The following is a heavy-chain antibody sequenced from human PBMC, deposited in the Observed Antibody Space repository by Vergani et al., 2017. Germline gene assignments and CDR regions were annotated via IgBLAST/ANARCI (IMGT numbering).Heavy chain of an antibody. CDR1: GYSISSGYY. Sequence: QVQLQESGPGLVKPSETLSLTCTVSGYSISSGYYWGWIRQPPGKGLEWIGSIYHSGSTYYNPSLKSRVTISVDTSKNQFSLKLSSVTAADTAVYYCARGVGRFDPWGQGILVTVSS. V-gene: IGHV4-38-2*02. CDR3: ARGVGRFDP. CDR2: IYHSGST. D-gene: IGHD1-26*01. J-gene: IGHJ5*02.